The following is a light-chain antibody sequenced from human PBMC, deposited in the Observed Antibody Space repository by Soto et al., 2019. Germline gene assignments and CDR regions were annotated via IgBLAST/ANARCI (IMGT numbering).Light chain of an antibody. CDR3: AAWDDSLSGYV. V-gene: IGLV1-47*02. Sequence: QSVLTQPPSASGNPGQRVTISCSGSSSNIGSNYVYWYQQLPGTTPKLLIYSNNQRPSGVPDRFSGSKSGTSASLAISGLRSGDEADYYCAAWDDSLSGYVFGTGTKLTVL. J-gene: IGLJ1*01. CDR2: SNN. CDR1: SSNIGSNY.